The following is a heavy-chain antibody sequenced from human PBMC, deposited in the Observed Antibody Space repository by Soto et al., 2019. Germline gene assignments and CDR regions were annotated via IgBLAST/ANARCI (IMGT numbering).Heavy chain of an antibody. CDR1: GYSFTSYW. Sequence: GESLKISCKGSGYSFTSYWIGWVRQMPGKGLEWMGIIYPGDSDTRYSPPFQGQFTISADKSISTAYLQWSSLKASVTALYYCARHSLGYCSSTSCSNYYYYMDVWGKGTTVTVSS. V-gene: IGHV5-51*01. D-gene: IGHD2-2*01. J-gene: IGHJ6*03. CDR3: ARHSLGYCSSTSCSNYYYYMDV. CDR2: IYPGDSDT.